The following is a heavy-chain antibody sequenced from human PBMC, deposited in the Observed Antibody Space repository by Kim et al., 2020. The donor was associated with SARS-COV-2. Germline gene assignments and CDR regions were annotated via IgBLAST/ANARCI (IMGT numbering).Heavy chain of an antibody. Sequence: GGSLRLSCAASGFTFRNHAMSWVRQAPGKGLEWVSAIIGGGDYTFYTDSMKGRFVISRDNSKNALFLQMNSLRAEDTAKYYCARDRSSSSPLFGMDVWG. J-gene: IGHJ6*02. D-gene: IGHD2-2*01. CDR3: ARDRSSSSPLFGMDV. CDR2: IIGGGDYT. V-gene: IGHV3-23*01. CDR1: GFTFRNHA.